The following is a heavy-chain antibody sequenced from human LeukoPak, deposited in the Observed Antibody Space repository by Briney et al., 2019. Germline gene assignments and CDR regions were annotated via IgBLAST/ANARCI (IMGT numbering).Heavy chain of an antibody. V-gene: IGHV4-59*01. D-gene: IGHD3-22*01. J-gene: IGHJ4*02. Sequence: SETLSLTCTVSGGSISPYFWSWIRQSPGKGLEWIGWIHYSGGTSYNPSLKSRVIISVDTSKNQFSLKLSSVTAADTAVYYCARETHDRNAYYYLHYWGQGTLVTVSS. CDR3: ARETHDRNAYYYLHY. CDR2: IHYSGGT. CDR1: GGSISPYF.